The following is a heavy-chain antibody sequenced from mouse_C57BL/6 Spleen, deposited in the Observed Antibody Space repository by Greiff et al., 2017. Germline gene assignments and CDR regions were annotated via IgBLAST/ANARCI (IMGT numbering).Heavy chain of an antibody. V-gene: IGHV1-52*01. CDR1: GYTFTSYW. CDR3: AREGRPENYFDY. Sequence: VQLQQPGAELVRPGSSVKLSCKASGYTFTSYWMHWVKQRPIQGLEWIGNIDPSDSETHYNQKFKDKATLTVDKSSSTAYMQLSSLTSEDSAVYYCAREGRPENYFDYWGQGTTLTVSS. CDR2: IDPSDSET. J-gene: IGHJ2*01.